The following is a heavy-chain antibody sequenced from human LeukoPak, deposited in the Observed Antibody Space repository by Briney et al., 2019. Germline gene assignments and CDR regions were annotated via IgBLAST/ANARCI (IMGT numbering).Heavy chain of an antibody. J-gene: IGHJ3*02. CDR1: GGSFNGYF. CDR2: INHSGIF. V-gene: IGHV4-34*01. Sequence: SEALSLTCAVYGGSFNGYFYSWIRQPPGKGLEWIGEINHSGIFDYNPSLKSRVTISVDTSKKQFSLNLTSVTAADTAVYYCAGQTGFTFDIWGQGTMVTVSS. D-gene: IGHD3-9*01. CDR3: AGQTGFTFDI.